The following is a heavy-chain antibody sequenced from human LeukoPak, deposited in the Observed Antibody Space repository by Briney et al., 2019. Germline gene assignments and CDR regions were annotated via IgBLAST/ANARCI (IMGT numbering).Heavy chain of an antibody. J-gene: IGHJ6*02. CDR2: ISSSSTI. CDR3: ARDLVIAAAGTGYYYYGMDV. CDR1: GFTFSSYS. D-gene: IGHD6-13*01. V-gene: IGHV3-48*02. Sequence: PGGSLRLSCAASGFTFSSYSMNWVRQAPGKGLEWVSYISSSSTIYYADSVKGRFTISRDNAKNSLYLQMNSLRDEDTAVYYCARDLVIAAAGTGYYYYGMDVWGQGTTVTVSS.